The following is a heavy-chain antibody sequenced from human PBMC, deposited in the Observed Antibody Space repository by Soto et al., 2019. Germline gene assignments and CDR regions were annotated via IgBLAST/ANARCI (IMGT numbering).Heavy chain of an antibody. J-gene: IGHJ4*02. V-gene: IGHV1-8*01. D-gene: IGHD6-19*01. CDR3: ARGQSGYSSGWSPNDY. CDR1: GYTFTSYE. Sequence: QVQLVQSGAEVKKPGASVKVSCKASGYTFTSYEINWVRQATGQGLEWMGWMNPNSGNTGDAQKFQGRVTMTRNTSISTAYIELSRLRSEDTAVYYCARGQSGYSSGWSPNDYWGQGTLVTVSS. CDR2: MNPNSGNT.